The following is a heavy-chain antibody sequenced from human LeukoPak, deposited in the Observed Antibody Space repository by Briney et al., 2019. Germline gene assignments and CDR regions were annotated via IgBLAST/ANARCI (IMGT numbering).Heavy chain of an antibody. V-gene: IGHV4-34*01. CDR1: GGSFSGYY. Sequence: SETLSLTCAVYGGSFSGYYWSWIRQPPGKGLEWIGEINHSGSTNYNPSLKSRVTISVDTSKNRFSLKLSSVTAADTAVYYCARCQLRTRGETVTLDYWGQGTLVTFSS. J-gene: IGHJ4*02. CDR3: ARCQLRTRGETVTLDY. CDR2: INHSGST. D-gene: IGHD4-17*01.